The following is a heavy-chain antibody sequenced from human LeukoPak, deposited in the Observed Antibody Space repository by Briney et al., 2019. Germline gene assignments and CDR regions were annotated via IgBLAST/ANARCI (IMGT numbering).Heavy chain of an antibody. CDR3: ASSYYYYYMDV. CDR2: IYYSGST. Sequence: PSETLSLTCTVSGGSISSSSYYWSWIRQPPGKGLEWIGYIYYSGSTNYNPSLKSRVTISVDTSKNQFSLKLNSVTAADTAVYYCASSYYYYYMDVWGKGTTVTVSS. J-gene: IGHJ6*03. CDR1: GGSISSSSYY. V-gene: IGHV4-61*01.